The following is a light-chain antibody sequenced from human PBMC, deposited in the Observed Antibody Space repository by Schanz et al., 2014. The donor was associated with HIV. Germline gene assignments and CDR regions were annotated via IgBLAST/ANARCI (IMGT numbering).Light chain of an antibody. V-gene: IGLV2-14*03. CDR1: SSDIG. CDR3: GSFTTSSTWV. CDR2: DVT. J-gene: IGLJ3*02. Sequence: QSALTQPPSASGSPGQSVAISCTGASSDIGVSWYQQYPGNAPKLMIYDVTNRPSGVSDRFSGSMSDNAASLTISGLQSEDEAFYYCGSFTTSSTWVFGGGTKLTVL.